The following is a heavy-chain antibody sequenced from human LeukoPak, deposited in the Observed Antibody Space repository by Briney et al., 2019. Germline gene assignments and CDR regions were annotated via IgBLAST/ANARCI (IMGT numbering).Heavy chain of an antibody. CDR1: GFTFSSYE. D-gene: IGHD6-13*01. J-gene: IGHJ5*02. V-gene: IGHV3-48*03. Sequence: GGSLRLSCAASGFTFSSYEMNWVRQAPGKGLGWVSYISSSGSTILYADSVKGRFTNSRDNAKNSLYLQMNSLRAGDTAVYYCARDRIAARWFDPWGQGTLVTVSS. CDR3: ARDRIAARWFDP. CDR2: ISSSGSTI.